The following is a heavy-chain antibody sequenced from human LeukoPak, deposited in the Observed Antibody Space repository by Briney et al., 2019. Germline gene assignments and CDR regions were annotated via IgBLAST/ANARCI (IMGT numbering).Heavy chain of an antibody. CDR3: ARGHSDLDY. D-gene: IGHD2-21*02. J-gene: IGHJ4*02. Sequence: GASVKVSCKASGYTFTGYYLHWVRQAPRQGLEWMGWNDPNSGGTNYAQKFHGRVTMTRDTSISTAYMELSRLRSDDTAVYYCARGHSDLDYWGQGTLVTVSS. V-gene: IGHV1-2*02. CDR1: GYTFTGYY. CDR2: NDPNSGGT.